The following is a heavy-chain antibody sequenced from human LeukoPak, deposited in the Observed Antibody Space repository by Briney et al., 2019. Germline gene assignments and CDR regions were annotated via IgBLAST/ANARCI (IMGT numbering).Heavy chain of an antibody. J-gene: IGHJ3*02. CDR1: GGSLSSGGYS. CDR3: ASSERGRYCSGGSCQPDAFDI. D-gene: IGHD2-15*01. Sequence: AQTLSLTCAVSGGSLSSGGYSWSWIRQPPGKGLEWLVYIYHSGSTYYNPSLKSRVTISVDRSKNQFSLKLSSVTAADTAVYYCASSERGRYCSGGSCQPDAFDIWGQGTMVTVSS. CDR2: IYHSGST. V-gene: IGHV4-30-2*01.